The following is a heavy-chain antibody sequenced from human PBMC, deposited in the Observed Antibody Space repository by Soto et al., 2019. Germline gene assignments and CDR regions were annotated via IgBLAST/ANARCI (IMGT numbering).Heavy chain of an antibody. CDR3: ARQLGYCSGGSCRDPSAFDI. V-gene: IGHV4-59*08. D-gene: IGHD2-15*01. J-gene: IGHJ3*02. CDR1: GGSISSYY. CDR2: IYYSGST. Sequence: SETLSLTCTVSGGSISSYYWSWIRQPPGKGLEWIGYIYYSGSTNYNPSLKSRVTISVDTSKNQFSLKLSSVTAADTAVYYCARQLGYCSGGSCRDPSAFDIWGQGTMVTVS.